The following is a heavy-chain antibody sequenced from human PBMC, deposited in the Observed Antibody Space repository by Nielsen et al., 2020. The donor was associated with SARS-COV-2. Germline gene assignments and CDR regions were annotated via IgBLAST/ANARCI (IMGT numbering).Heavy chain of an antibody. CDR2: SGGSSGSI. D-gene: IGHD4-11*01. CDR3: ARDGNSNYIRYWFDS. V-gene: IGHV3-48*01. CDR1: GFSISDYS. Sequence: GGSLRLSCAASGFSISDYSMNWVRQAPGKGLEWVSHSGGSSGSIVYADSVKGRFTISRDNAKNSVLLEMNNLRAEDTAVYYCARDGNSNYIRYWFDSWGQGTLVTVSS. J-gene: IGHJ5*01.